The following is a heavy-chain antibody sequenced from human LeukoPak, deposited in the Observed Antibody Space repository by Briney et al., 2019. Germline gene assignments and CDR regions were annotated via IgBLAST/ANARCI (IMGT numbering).Heavy chain of an antibody. Sequence: GGSLRLSCAASGFTFSDYWMSWVRQAPGKGLEWVGQTNEHETEKYYGDAVRGRFTIYRDNAKNSLYLQMNSLRPEDTAVYYCARDSRGTTFDYWGQGTLVTVSS. CDR3: ARDSRGTTFDY. D-gene: IGHD3-16*01. CDR1: GFTFSDYW. V-gene: IGHV3-7*01. J-gene: IGHJ4*02. CDR2: TNEHETEK.